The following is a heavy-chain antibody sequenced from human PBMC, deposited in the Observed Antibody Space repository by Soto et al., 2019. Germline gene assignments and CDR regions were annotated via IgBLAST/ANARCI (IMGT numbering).Heavy chain of an antibody. D-gene: IGHD4-17*01. V-gene: IGHV1-18*01. Sequence: QVQLVQSGAEVKKPGASVTVSCKASGYTLTNTGISWVRQAPGQGLEWMGWVNTYNGNTHYLQRLQGRVTMTTDTSTSTVYMELRSLTSDDTALYYCARDSYGDLDYWGQGTLVTVSS. CDR1: GYTLTNTG. CDR2: VNTYNGNT. J-gene: IGHJ4*02. CDR3: ARDSYGDLDY.